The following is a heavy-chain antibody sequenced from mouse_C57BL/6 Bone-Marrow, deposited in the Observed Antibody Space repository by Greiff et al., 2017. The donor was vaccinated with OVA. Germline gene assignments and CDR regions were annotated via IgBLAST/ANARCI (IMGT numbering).Heavy chain of an antibody. D-gene: IGHD1-1*01. Sequence: DVMLVESGGGLVKPGGSLKLSCAASGFTFSSYAMSWVRQTPEKRLEWVATISDGGSYTYYPDNVKGRFTISRDNAKNNLYLQMSHLKSEDTAMYYCARGTTVAYFDYWGQGTTLTVSS. J-gene: IGHJ2*01. CDR2: ISDGGSYT. V-gene: IGHV5-4*03. CDR3: ARGTTVAYFDY. CDR1: GFTFSSYA.